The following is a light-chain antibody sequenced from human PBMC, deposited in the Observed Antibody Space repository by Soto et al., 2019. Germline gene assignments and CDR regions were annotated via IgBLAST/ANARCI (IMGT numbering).Light chain of an antibody. CDR3: QQYNGWPYT. Sequence: EIVMTQSTATLSVSPGERATLSCRASQSVSRNLAWYRQKPGQAPRLLIYGASTRATATPARFSGSGSGTEFTLTISSLQSEDFAVYYCQQYNGWPYTFGQGTKLEIK. J-gene: IGKJ2*01. V-gene: IGKV3-15*01. CDR2: GAS. CDR1: QSVSRN.